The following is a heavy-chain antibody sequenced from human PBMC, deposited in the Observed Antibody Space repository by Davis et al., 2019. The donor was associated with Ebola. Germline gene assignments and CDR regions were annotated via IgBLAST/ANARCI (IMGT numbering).Heavy chain of an antibody. V-gene: IGHV3-74*01. CDR2: INSDGSST. CDR1: GFTFSSYW. D-gene: IGHD2-15*01. J-gene: IGHJ6*04. CDR3: ARGYCRGGSCYAYYYYGMDV. Sequence: HTGGSLRLSCAAPGFTFSSYWMHWVRQAPGKGLVWVSRINSDGSSTSYADSVKGRFTISRDNAKNTLYLQMNSLRAEDTAVYYCARGYCRGGSCYAYYYYGMDVWGKGTTVTVSS.